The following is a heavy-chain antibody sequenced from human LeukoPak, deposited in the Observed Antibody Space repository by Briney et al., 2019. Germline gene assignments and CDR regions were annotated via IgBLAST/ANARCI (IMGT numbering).Heavy chain of an antibody. J-gene: IGHJ4*02. Sequence: GGSLRLSCAASGFTFSSYAMSWVRQAPGKGLEWVSAISGRGGSTYYADSVKGRFTISRDNSKNTLYLQMNSLRAEDTAVYYCAKDKVAEYYFDYWGQGTLVTVSS. CDR1: GFTFSSYA. CDR2: ISGRGGST. D-gene: IGHD2-15*01. V-gene: IGHV3-23*01. CDR3: AKDKVAEYYFDY.